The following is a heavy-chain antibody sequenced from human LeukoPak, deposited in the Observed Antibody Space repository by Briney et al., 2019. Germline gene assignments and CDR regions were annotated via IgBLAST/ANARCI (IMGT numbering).Heavy chain of an antibody. CDR3: ARGRGGYHY. Sequence: SETQSLTCAVYGGSFSGYYWSWIRQPPGKGLEWIGEINHSGSTNYNPSLKSRVTISVDTSKNQFSLKLSSVTAADTAVYYCARGRGGYHYWGQGTLVTVSS. D-gene: IGHD3-10*01. V-gene: IGHV4-34*01. CDR1: GGSFSGYY. J-gene: IGHJ4*02. CDR2: INHSGST.